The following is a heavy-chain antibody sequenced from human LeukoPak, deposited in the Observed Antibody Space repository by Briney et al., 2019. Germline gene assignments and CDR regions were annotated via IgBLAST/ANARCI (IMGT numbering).Heavy chain of an antibody. D-gene: IGHD6-13*01. CDR3: ARDLEAAADY. J-gene: IGHJ4*02. CDR2: INPSGGST. CDR1: GYTFTSYY. V-gene: IGHV1-46*01. Sequence: ASVKVSCKASGYTFTSYYMHWVRQAPGQGLEWMGMINPSGGSTSYAQKFQGGVTMTRDTSTSTVYMELSSLRSEDTAVYYCARDLEAAADYWGQGTLVTVSS.